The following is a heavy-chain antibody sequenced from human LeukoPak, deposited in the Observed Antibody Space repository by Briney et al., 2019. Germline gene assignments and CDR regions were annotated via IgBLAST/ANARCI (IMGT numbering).Heavy chain of an antibody. Sequence: PGGSLRLSCAASGFTFSSYSMNWVRQAPGKGLEWVSSISSSSSYIYYADSVKGRFTISRDNAKNSLYLQMNSLRAEDTAVYYCARGASYYDSSGTYYWGQGTLVTVSS. D-gene: IGHD3-22*01. V-gene: IGHV3-21*01. CDR3: ARGASYYDSSGTYY. CDR2: ISSSSSYI. CDR1: GFTFSSYS. J-gene: IGHJ4*02.